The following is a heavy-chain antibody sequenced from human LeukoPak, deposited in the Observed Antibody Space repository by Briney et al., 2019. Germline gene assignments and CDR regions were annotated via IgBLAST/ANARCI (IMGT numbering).Heavy chain of an antibody. CDR1: GFTFSSYE. J-gene: IGHJ4*02. Sequence: PGGSLTLSCAASGFTFSSYEMNWVRQAPGKGLEWVSYISTSGSTIYYADSVKGRFTISRDNTKNSLYLQMNSPRAEDTVVYYCGQEGITIKRNDYWGQGTLVTVSS. CDR2: ISTSGSTI. D-gene: IGHD3-3*01. CDR3: GQEGITIKRNDY. V-gene: IGHV3-48*03.